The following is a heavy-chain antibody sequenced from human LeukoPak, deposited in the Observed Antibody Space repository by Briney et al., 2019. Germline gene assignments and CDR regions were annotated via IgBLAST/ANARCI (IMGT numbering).Heavy chain of an antibody. CDR1: GFTFSSYA. CDR2: ITGSGGST. Sequence: GGSLRLSCAASGFTFSSYAMSWVRQAPGKGLEWVSAITGSGGSTYYADSVKGRFTISRDNSKNTLYLQMNSLRAEDTAVYYCAKAKVLWFGEYVDYWGQGTLVTVSS. D-gene: IGHD3-10*01. J-gene: IGHJ4*02. V-gene: IGHV3-23*01. CDR3: AKAKVLWFGEYVDY.